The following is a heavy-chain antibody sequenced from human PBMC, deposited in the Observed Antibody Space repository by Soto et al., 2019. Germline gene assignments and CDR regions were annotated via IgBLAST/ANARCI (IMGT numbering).Heavy chain of an antibody. V-gene: IGHV1-69*13. CDR1: AGTFPHFA. J-gene: IGHJ5*02. CDR2: IIPVLSTT. Sequence: SVKVSFKASAGTFPHFALTWVRQAPGQGLEWMGGIIPVLSTTTYAQKFQGRISISADESTNTAYIELSSLTSEDTAVYYCACNWGNSLRNWLAPWGQGTLVTVSS. CDR3: ACNWGNSLRNWLAP. D-gene: IGHD7-27*01.